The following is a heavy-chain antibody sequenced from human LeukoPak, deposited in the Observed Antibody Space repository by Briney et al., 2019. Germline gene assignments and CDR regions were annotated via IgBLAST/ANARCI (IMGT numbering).Heavy chain of an antibody. D-gene: IGHD4-17*01. CDR3: ARAGGSTVSHSDY. V-gene: IGHV3-21*01. Sequence: GGSLRLSCAASGFTFSSYTMNWVRQAPGKGLEWVSSISSSSNYIYYADSVKGRFTISRDNAKNSLYLQLNSLRAEDTAMYYCARAGGSTVSHSDYWGQGTLVTVSS. CDR2: ISSSSNYI. CDR1: GFTFSSYT. J-gene: IGHJ4*02.